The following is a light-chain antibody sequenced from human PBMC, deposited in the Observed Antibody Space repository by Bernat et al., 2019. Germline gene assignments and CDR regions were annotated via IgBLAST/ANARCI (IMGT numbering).Light chain of an antibody. CDR3: QQYNNWPPYT. CDR1: QSVSSK. CDR2: GAS. J-gene: IGKJ2*01. Sequence: EIVMTQSPATLTVSTGERATLSCKASQSVSSKLAWYQQKPDQAPRLLIYGASTRATGIPARFSGSWSGTECTLTISSLQSEDIAVYYCQQYNNWPPYTFGQGTKLEIK. V-gene: IGKV3-15*01.